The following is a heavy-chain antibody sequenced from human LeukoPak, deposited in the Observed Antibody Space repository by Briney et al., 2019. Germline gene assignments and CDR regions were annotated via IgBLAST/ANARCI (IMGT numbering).Heavy chain of an antibody. V-gene: IGHV3-21*01. CDR1: GFTFSSYS. Sequence: GGTLRLSCAASGFTFSSYSMNWVRQAPGQGLEWVSSISSSSSYIYYADSVKGRFTISRDNAKNSLYLQMNSLRAEDTAVYYCARGAGGSLLDAFDIWGQGTMVTVSS. D-gene: IGHD2-15*01. J-gene: IGHJ3*02. CDR2: ISSSSSYI. CDR3: ARGAGGSLLDAFDI.